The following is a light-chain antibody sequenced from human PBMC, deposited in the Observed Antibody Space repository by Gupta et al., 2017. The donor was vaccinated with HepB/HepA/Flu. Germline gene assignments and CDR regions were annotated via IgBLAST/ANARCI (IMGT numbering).Light chain of an antibody. J-gene: IGKJ5*01. Sequence: DIQMTQSPSTLSVSVGDSVTITCRASQSVRCWFAWSQQKPGKDPELRIYKASSLKSGGPSSFSSSGSGTEITLTSSSVQQDDFATYYCQQYNSYSVTFGQGTQLEIK. CDR2: KAS. CDR3: QQYNSYSVT. V-gene: IGKV1-5*03. CDR1: QSVRCW.